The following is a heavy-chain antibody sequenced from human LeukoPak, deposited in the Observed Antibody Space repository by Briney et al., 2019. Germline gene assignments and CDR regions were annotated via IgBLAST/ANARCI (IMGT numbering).Heavy chain of an antibody. V-gene: IGHV3-7*01. Sequence: GGSLRLSCAASGFTFSSYWMSWVRQAPGKGLEWVANIKQDGSEKYYVDSVKGRFTVSRDNAKNSLYLQMNSLRAEDTAVYYCARVYRSSSGYCFDFWGQGTLVTVSS. CDR3: ARVYRSSSGYCFDF. CDR2: IKQDGSEK. J-gene: IGHJ4*02. D-gene: IGHD6-13*01. CDR1: GFTFSSYW.